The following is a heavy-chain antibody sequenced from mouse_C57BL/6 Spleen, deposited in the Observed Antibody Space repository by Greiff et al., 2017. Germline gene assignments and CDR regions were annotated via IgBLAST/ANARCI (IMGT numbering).Heavy chain of an antibody. CDR2: IDPISGGT. D-gene: IGHD2-3*01. Sequence: QVQLQQPGAELVKPGASVKLSCKASGYTFTSYWMHWVKQRPGRGLEWIGRIDPISGGTKYNEKFKSKDTLAVDKPTSTAYMQLSSLTSEDSAVYDCARGGYYDYWGQGTTLTVSS. CDR1: GYTFTSYW. V-gene: IGHV1-72*01. J-gene: IGHJ2*01. CDR3: ARGGYYDY.